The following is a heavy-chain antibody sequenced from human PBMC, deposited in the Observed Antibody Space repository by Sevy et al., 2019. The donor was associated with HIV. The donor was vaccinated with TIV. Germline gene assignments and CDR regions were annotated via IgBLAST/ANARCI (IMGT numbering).Heavy chain of an antibody. V-gene: IGHV3-30*18. J-gene: IGHJ6*03. CDR1: GFTFSSYG. D-gene: IGHD6-13*01. CDR3: AKEGSSSWTYYYYMDV. CDR2: ISYDGSNK. Sequence: GGSLRLSCAASGFTFSSYGMHWVRQAPGKGLEWVAVISYDGSNKYYADSVKGRFTISRDNSKNTLYLQMNSLRAEDTAVYYCAKEGSSSWTYYYYMDVWGKGTTVTVSS.